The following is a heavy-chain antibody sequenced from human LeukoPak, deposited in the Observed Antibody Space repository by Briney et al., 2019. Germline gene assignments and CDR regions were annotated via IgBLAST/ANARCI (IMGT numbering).Heavy chain of an antibody. CDR3: AKEGALGYCSSTSCEDAFDI. Sequence: GGSLRLPCAASGFTFSSYAMSWVRQAPGKGLEWVSAISGSGGSTYYADSVKGRFTISRDNSKNTLYLQMNSLRAEDTAVYYCAKEGALGYCSSTSCEDAFDIWGQGTMVTVSS. CDR2: ISGSGGST. J-gene: IGHJ3*02. D-gene: IGHD2-2*01. CDR1: GFTFSSYA. V-gene: IGHV3-23*01.